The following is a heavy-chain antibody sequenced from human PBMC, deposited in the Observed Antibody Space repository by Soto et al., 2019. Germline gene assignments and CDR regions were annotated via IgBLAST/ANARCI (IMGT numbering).Heavy chain of an antibody. CDR1: GGTFSSYA. Sequence: QVQLVQSGAEVKKPGSSVKVSCKASGGTFSSYAISWVRQAPGQGLEWMGGIIPIFGTANYAQKFRGRVTITADESTSTAYMELSSLRSEDTAVYYCARTTGYSSGWYGGDFDYWGQGTLVTVSS. CDR2: IIPIFGTA. CDR3: ARTTGYSSGWYGGDFDY. J-gene: IGHJ4*02. D-gene: IGHD6-19*01. V-gene: IGHV1-69*01.